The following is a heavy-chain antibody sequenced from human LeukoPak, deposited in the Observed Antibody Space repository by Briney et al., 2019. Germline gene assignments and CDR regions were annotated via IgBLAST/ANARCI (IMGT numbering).Heavy chain of an antibody. Sequence: QPGGSLRLSCAASGFTFSTYAMSWVRQAPGKGLEWVSAISGSGGNTYYADSVKGRFTISRDNSKNTLYLQMNSLRADDTAVYYCAKMPVGAVRYYFDYWGQGTLVTVSS. J-gene: IGHJ4*02. D-gene: IGHD1-26*01. CDR2: ISGSGGNT. CDR1: GFTFSTYA. V-gene: IGHV3-23*01. CDR3: AKMPVGAVRYYFDY.